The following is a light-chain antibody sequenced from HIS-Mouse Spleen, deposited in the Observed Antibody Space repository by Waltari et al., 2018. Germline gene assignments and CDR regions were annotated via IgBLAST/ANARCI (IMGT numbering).Light chain of an antibody. V-gene: IGLV1-51*01. J-gene: IGLJ3*02. Sequence: QSVLTQPPSVSAAPGQKVTISCSGSSSTIGKNYLSWYQQLPGTAPKLLIYDNNKRPSGIPDRFSGSKSGTSATLGITGLQTGDEADYYCGTWDSSLSAWVFGGGTKLTVL. CDR3: GTWDSSLSAWV. CDR1: SSTIGKNY. CDR2: DNN.